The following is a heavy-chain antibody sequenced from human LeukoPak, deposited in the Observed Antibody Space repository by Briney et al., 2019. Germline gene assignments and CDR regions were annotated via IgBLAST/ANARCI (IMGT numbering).Heavy chain of an antibody. CDR3: ARDPPSYSSTYYFDY. Sequence: GASVKVSCKASGYTFTSYYMHWVRQAPGQGLGWMGIINPSGGSTSYAQKFQGRVTMTRDTSTSTVYMELSSLRSEDTAVYYCARDPPSYSSTYYFDYWGQGTLVTVSS. J-gene: IGHJ4*02. CDR1: GYTFTSYY. D-gene: IGHD6-6*01. V-gene: IGHV1-46*01. CDR2: INPSGGST.